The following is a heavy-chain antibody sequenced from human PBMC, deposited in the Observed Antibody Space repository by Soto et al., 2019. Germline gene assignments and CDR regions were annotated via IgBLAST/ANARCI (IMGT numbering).Heavy chain of an antibody. CDR2: ISGSGYST. CDR3: AKDGGRAAAFEV. V-gene: IGHV3-23*01. CDR1: GFIFSSYA. D-gene: IGHD6-25*01. Sequence: EVQLLESGGGLVQPGGSLRLSCQASGFIFSSYAMSWVRQAPGKGLEWVSAISGSGYSTYYADSVKGRFTFSRDNSKNTLYLQMNSLRAGDTAVYYCAKDGGRAAAFEVWGRGTMVTVSS. J-gene: IGHJ3*01.